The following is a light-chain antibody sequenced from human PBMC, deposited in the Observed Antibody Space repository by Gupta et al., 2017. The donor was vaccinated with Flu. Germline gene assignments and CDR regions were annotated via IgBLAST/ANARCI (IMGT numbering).Light chain of an antibody. J-gene: IGLJ3*02. CDR1: RSNIGSKN. V-gene: IGLV6-57*02. Sequence: VTTCSTWSRSNIGSKNVQWYQQRPGRAPTTVIYEDNKRPSGVPDRFSGSNDSTTNSAFLTISGLKNEDEADYYGQAYDSNQDGVFGGGTKLTVL. CDR2: EDN. CDR3: QAYDSNQDGV.